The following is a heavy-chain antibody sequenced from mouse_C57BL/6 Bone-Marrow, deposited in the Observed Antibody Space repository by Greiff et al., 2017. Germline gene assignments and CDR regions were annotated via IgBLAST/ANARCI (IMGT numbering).Heavy chain of an antibody. D-gene: IGHD4-1*01. J-gene: IGHJ4*01. Sequence: EVKVEESGGGLVQPGGSLKLSCAASGFTFSDYGMAWVRQAPRKGPEWVAFISNLAYSIYYADTVTGRFTISRENAKNTLYLEMSSLRSEDTAMYYCEKLGRGEAMDYWGQRTSVTVSS. CDR2: ISNLAYSI. V-gene: IGHV5-15*04. CDR3: EKLGRGEAMDY. CDR1: GFTFSDYG.